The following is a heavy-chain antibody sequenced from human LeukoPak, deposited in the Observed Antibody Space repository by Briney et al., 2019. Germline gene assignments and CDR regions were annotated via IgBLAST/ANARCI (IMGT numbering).Heavy chain of an antibody. CDR2: IRSKAYGGTT. CDR3: TGEVWSGYLDY. J-gene: IGHJ4*02. CDR1: GFTVSSNY. V-gene: IGHV3-49*03. D-gene: IGHD3-3*01. Sequence: GGSLRLSCAASGFTVSSNYMSWFRQAPGKGLEWVGFIRSKAYGGTTEYAASVKGRFTISRDDSKSIAYLQMNSLKTEDTAVYYCTGEVWSGYLDYWGQGTLVTVSS.